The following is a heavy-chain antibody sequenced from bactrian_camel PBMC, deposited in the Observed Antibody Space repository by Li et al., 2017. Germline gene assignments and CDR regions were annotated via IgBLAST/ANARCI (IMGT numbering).Heavy chain of an antibody. CDR1: GYLDDSYC. J-gene: IGHJ4*01. V-gene: IGHV3S53*01. CDR2: IDSDGSA. D-gene: IGHD2*01. Sequence: HVQLVESGGGSVQAGGSLRLSCAVHGYLDDSYCMGWFRQPPEKEREGVAAIDSDGSASYADSVKGRFTISRDNSKNTVYLQMNSLKSEDTALYYCATHPIYCSGAYCYHPSALGPAIYEYNYWGQGTQ. CDR3: ATHPIYCSGAYCYHPSALGPAIYEYNY.